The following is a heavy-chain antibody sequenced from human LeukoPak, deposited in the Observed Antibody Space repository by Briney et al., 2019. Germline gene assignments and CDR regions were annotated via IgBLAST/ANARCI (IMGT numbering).Heavy chain of an antibody. V-gene: IGHV3-30-3*01. Sequence: GGSLRLSCAASGFTFSSYAMHWVRQAPGKGLEWVAVISYDGSNKYYADSVKGRFTISRDNSKNTLYLQMNSLRAEDTAVYYCARTRPEWGSSDYWGQGTLVTVSS. CDR1: GFTFSSYA. J-gene: IGHJ4*02. CDR2: ISYDGSNK. D-gene: IGHD1-26*01. CDR3: ARTRPEWGSSDY.